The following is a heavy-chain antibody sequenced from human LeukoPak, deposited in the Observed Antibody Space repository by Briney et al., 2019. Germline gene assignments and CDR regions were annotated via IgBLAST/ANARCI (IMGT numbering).Heavy chain of an antibody. CDR1: GGTFSSYA. CDR3: ARDSQYYDSSGYYYDWFDP. V-gene: IGHV1-69*13. Sequence: ASVKVSCTASGGTFSSYAISWVRQAPGQGLEWMGGIIPIFGTANYAQKFQGRVTITADESTSTAYMELSSLRSEDTAVYYCARDSQYYDSSGYYYDWFDPWGQGTLVTVSS. D-gene: IGHD3-22*01. J-gene: IGHJ5*02. CDR2: IIPIFGTA.